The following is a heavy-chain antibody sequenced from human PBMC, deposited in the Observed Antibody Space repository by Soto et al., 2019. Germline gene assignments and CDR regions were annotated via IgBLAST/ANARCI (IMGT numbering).Heavy chain of an antibody. J-gene: IGHJ4*02. V-gene: IGHV3-23*01. CDR1: EFTFSNYA. CDR3: AKNPGYYYDSTGYHFDY. Sequence: GVSLRLSCAASEFTFSNYAMSWVRQAPGKGLEWVSAISYGGGTTYYADSVKGRFTISRDNSKNTLYLQMNSLRAEDTAVYYCAKNPGYYYDSTGYHFDYWGQGTLVTASS. CDR2: ISYGGGTT. D-gene: IGHD3-22*01.